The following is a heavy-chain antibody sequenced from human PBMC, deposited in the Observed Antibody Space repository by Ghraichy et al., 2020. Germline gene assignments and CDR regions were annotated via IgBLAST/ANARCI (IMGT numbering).Heavy chain of an antibody. CDR3: ARGGGYIYSVGFDP. Sequence: GGSLRLSCEVSGFTFSSSWMHWVRQAPGKGLVWVSRINGDGSSTTYADSVKGRFTISRDNAKNTLYLQMNSLRAKDTAVYYCARGGGYIYSVGFDPWGQGTLVTVSS. D-gene: IGHD5-18*01. V-gene: IGHV3-74*01. CDR2: INGDGSST. J-gene: IGHJ5*02. CDR1: GFTFSSSW.